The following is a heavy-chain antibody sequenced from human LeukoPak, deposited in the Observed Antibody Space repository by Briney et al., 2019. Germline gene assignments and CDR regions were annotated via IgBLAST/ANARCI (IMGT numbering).Heavy chain of an antibody. CDR1: GFTISSYS. CDR3: ARDVVTAISWFDP. D-gene: IGHD2-21*02. Sequence: GGSLRLSCAASGFTISSYSMNWVRQAPGKGLEWVSSISSSSSYIYYADSVKGRFTISRDNAKNSLYLQMNSLRAEDTAVYYCARDVVTAISWFDPWGQGTLVTVSS. J-gene: IGHJ5*02. V-gene: IGHV3-21*01. CDR2: ISSSSSYI.